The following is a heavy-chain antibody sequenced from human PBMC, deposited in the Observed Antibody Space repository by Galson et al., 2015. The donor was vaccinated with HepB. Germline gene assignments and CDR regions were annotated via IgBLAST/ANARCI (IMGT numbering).Heavy chain of an antibody. CDR2: ISVSGGST. J-gene: IGHJ4*02. CDR3: AKGAGGGPTRAFDY. V-gene: IGHV3-23*01. CDR1: GFTFSSYA. Sequence: SLRLSCAASGFTFSSYAMNWVRQAPGKGLDWVSAISVSGGSTYYADSVKGRFTISRDDSKNTLYLQMNSLRAEDTAVYYCAKGAGGGPTRAFDYWGQGTLVTVSS. D-gene: IGHD1-26*01.